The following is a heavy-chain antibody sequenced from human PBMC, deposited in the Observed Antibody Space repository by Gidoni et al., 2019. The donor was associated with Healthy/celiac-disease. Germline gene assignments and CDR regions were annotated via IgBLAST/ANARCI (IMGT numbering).Heavy chain of an antibody. Sequence: QVQLVQSGAEVKKPGSSVKVSCKASGGTFSSYAISWVRQAPGQGLEWMGRIIPIFGIANYAQKFQGRVTITADKSTSTAYMELSSLRSEDTAVYYCASPLRLLGRFADYYYGMDVWGQGTTVTVSS. D-gene: IGHD3-3*01. J-gene: IGHJ6*02. V-gene: IGHV1-69*04. CDR1: GGTFSSYA. CDR3: ASPLRLLGRFADYYYGMDV. CDR2: IIPIFGIA.